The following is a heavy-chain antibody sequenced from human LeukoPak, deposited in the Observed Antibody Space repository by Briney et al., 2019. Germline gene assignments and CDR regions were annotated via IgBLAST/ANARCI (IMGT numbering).Heavy chain of an antibody. CDR3: ARGRGSNRGWYFDL. CDR1: GGSFSGDY. V-gene: IGHV4-34*01. J-gene: IGHJ2*01. CDR2: ISHSGST. D-gene: IGHD2/OR15-2a*01. Sequence: TSETLSLTCAVYGGSFSGDYWTWIRQPPGKGLEWIGEISHSGSTNYNPSLKSRVTISVDTSKNQFSLKLSSVTAADTAVYYCARGRGSNRGWYFDLWGRGTLVTVSS.